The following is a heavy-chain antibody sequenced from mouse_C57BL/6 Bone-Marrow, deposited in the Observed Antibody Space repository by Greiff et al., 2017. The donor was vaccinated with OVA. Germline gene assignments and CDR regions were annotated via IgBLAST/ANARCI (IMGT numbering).Heavy chain of an antibody. CDR3: GDTYWYFDV. CDR1: GYTFTDYY. V-gene: IGHV1-26*01. CDR2: INPTNGGT. Sequence: VQLQQSGPELVKPGASVKISCKASGYTFTDYYMNWVKQSHGKSLEWIGDINPTNGGTSYNQKFKGKAPLTVDTSSNTAYMELSSLTSEDAAVYYCGDTYWYFDVWGTGTTVTVSS. J-gene: IGHJ1*03.